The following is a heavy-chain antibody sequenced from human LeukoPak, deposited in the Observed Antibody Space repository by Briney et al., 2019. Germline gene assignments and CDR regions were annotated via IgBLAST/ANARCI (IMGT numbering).Heavy chain of an antibody. J-gene: IGHJ4*02. Sequence: PGGSLRLSCAASGFTFSSYWMSWVRQAPGKGLEWVANIKQDGSEKYYVDSVKGRFTISRDNAKNSLYLQMNSLRAEDTAVYYCARGAAARLYYFDYWGQGTLVTASS. V-gene: IGHV3-7*01. CDR2: IKQDGSEK. CDR1: GFTFSSYW. D-gene: IGHD6-13*01. CDR3: ARGAAARLYYFDY.